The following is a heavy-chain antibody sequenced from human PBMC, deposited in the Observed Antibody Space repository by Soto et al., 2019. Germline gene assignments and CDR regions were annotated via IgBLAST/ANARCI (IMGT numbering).Heavy chain of an antibody. CDR3: AKDAIVVVTAIPFGMDV. Sequence: GGSLRLSCAASGFTFSSYAMSWVRQAPGKGLEWVSAISGSGGSTYYADSAKGRFTISRDNSKNTLYLQMNSLRAEDTAVYYCAKDAIVVVTAIPFGMDVWGQGTTVTVSS. V-gene: IGHV3-23*01. J-gene: IGHJ6*02. D-gene: IGHD2-21*02. CDR2: ISGSGGST. CDR1: GFTFSSYA.